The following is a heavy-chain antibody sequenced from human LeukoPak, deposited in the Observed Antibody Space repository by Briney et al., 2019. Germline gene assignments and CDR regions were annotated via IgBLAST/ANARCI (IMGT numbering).Heavy chain of an antibody. Sequence: SETLSPTCAVYGGSFSGYYWSWIRQPPGKGLEWIGEINHSGSTNYNPSLKSRVTISVDTSKNQFSLKLSSVTAADTAVYYCARARGFSVPDRGQGTTVTVSS. CDR1: GGSFSGYY. D-gene: IGHD3-10*01. J-gene: IGHJ6*02. CDR2: INHSGST. CDR3: ARARGFSVPD. V-gene: IGHV4-34*01.